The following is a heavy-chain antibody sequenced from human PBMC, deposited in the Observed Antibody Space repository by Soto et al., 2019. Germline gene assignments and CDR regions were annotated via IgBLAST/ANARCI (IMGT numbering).Heavy chain of an antibody. CDR1: GYTFTGYY. CDR3: ARGRQQSAPGAANYYYYYYMDV. J-gene: IGHJ6*03. D-gene: IGHD6-13*01. CDR2: INPNSGGT. V-gene: IGHV1-2*04. Sequence: ASAKVSCKASGYTFTGYYMHWVRQAPGQGLEWMGWINPNSGGTNYAQKFQGWVTMTRDTSISTAYMELSRLRSDDTAVYYCARGRQQSAPGAANYYYYYYMDVWGKGTTVTVSS.